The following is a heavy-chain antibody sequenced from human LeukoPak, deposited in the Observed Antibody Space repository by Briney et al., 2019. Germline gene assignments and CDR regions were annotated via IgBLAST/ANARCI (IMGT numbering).Heavy chain of an antibody. V-gene: IGHV3-74*01. CDR3: ARGPARTYSHFDY. J-gene: IGHJ4*02. D-gene: IGHD6-6*01. CDR1: GFTFSSYW. Sequence: GGSLRLSCAASGFTFSSYWMPWVRHAPGKGLVWVSRINSDGSSTSYADSVKGRFTISRDNAKNTLYLQMNSLRAEDTAVYYCARGPARTYSHFDYWGQGTLVTVSS. CDR2: INSDGSST.